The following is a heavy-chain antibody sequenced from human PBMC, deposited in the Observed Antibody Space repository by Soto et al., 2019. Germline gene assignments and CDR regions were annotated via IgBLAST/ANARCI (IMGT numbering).Heavy chain of an antibody. V-gene: IGHV3-33*01. D-gene: IGHD4-17*01. Sequence: PGXSLRLSCAASGFTLSSYGLHWFRQAPVNGLEWVAVIWYDGSNKYYADSVKGRFTISRDNSKNTLYLQMNSLRAEDTAVYYCARVGADYGDYDYYFDYWGQGTLVTVSS. CDR3: ARVGADYGDYDYYFDY. J-gene: IGHJ4*02. CDR1: GFTLSSYG. CDR2: IWYDGSNK.